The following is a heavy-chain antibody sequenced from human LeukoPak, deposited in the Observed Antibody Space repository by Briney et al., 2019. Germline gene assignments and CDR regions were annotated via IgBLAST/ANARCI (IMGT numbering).Heavy chain of an antibody. J-gene: IGHJ4*02. V-gene: IGHV1-69*05. CDR1: GGTFSSYA. CDR2: IIPIFGTA. D-gene: IGHD4-17*01. CDR3: ARALSDYGDYIFDY. Sequence: SVKVSCKASGGTFSSYAISWVRQAPGQGLEWMGRIIPIFGTANYAQKFQGRVTITTDESTRTAYMELSSLRSEDTAVYYCARALSDYGDYIFDYWGQGTLVTVSS.